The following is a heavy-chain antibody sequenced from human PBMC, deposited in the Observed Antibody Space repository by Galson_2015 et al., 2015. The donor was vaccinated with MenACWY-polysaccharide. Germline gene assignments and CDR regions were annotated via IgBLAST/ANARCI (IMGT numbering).Heavy chain of an antibody. CDR3: ASRGVVTPYSLDY. Sequence: SLRLSCAASGFTLSHYGMHWVRQAPGKGLEWLSYITPTGDPKMYADSVKGRFTISRDNAKNSLYLQMNNLRAEDTAVYYCASRGVVTPYSLDYWGQGTLVSVSS. V-gene: IGHV3-48*01. CDR1: GFTLSHYG. D-gene: IGHD2-15*01. J-gene: IGHJ4*02. CDR2: ITPTGDPK.